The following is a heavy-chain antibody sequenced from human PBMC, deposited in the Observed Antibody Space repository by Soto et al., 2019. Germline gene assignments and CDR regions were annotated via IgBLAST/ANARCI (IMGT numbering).Heavy chain of an antibody. D-gene: IGHD5-18*01. J-gene: IGHJ3*02. V-gene: IGHV3-30-3*01. CDR1: GFTFSSYA. CDR2: ISYDGSNK. CDR3: ARDGYPDDAFDI. Sequence: QVQLVESGGGVVQPGRSLRLSCAASGFTFSSYAMHWVRQAPGKGLEWVAVISYDGSNKYYADSVKGRFTISRDNSKNTLYLQMNSLRAEDTAVYYCARDGYPDDAFDIWGQGTMVTVSS.